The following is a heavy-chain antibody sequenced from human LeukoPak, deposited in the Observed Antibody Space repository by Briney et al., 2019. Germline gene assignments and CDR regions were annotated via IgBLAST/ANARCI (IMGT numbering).Heavy chain of an antibody. CDR1: GFTFSSYA. J-gene: IGHJ5*02. Sequence: GGSLRLSCAASGFTFSSYAMSWVRQAPGKGLEWVSAISSSGGSTYYADSVKGRFTISRDNSKNTLYLQMNSLRAEDTAVYYCASGPKMHSGGSCYVSWGQGTLVTVSS. V-gene: IGHV3-23*01. CDR3: ASGPKMHSGGSCYVS. CDR2: ISSSGGST. D-gene: IGHD2-15*01.